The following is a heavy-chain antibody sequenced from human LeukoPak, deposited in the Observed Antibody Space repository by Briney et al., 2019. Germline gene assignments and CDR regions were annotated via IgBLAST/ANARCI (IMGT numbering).Heavy chain of an antibody. CDR3: ARDGAQLYYYDS. V-gene: IGHV1-2*02. D-gene: IGHD3-22*01. J-gene: IGHJ4*02. Sequence: ASVKVSCKASGYTFTGYYIHWVRLAPGQGLEWMGWINPNSGDTNSAQKFQGRVTMTRDTPISTAYMELSRLRSDDTAVYYCARDGAQLYYYDSWGQGTLVTVSS. CDR2: INPNSGDT. CDR1: GYTFTGYY.